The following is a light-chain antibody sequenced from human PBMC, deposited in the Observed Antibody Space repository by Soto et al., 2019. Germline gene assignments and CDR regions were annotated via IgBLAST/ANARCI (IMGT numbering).Light chain of an antibody. J-gene: IGKJ5*01. CDR3: QQRSNWPT. CDR1: QSISFY. Sequence: EIVLTQSPATLSLSPGERATLSCRASQSISFYLTWYQHKPGQAPRLLIYDASNRATGIPARFSGSGYGTDFTLTISSLEPEDFAVYYCQQRSNWPTFGQGTRLEVK. CDR2: DAS. V-gene: IGKV3-11*01.